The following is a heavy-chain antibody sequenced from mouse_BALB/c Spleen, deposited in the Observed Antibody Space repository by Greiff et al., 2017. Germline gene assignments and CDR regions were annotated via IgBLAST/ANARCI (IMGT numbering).Heavy chain of an antibody. CDR2: IRNKANGYTT. J-gene: IGHJ2*01. CDR3: ARDPVPPGFDY. V-gene: IGHV7-3*02. Sequence: EVQLVESGGGLVQPGGSLRLSCATSGFTFTDYYMSWVRQPPGKALEWLGFIRNKANGYTTEYSASVKGRFTISRDNSQSILYLQMNTLRAEDSATYYCARDPVPPGFDYWGQGTTLTVSS. CDR1: GFTFTDYY. D-gene: IGHD1-1*01.